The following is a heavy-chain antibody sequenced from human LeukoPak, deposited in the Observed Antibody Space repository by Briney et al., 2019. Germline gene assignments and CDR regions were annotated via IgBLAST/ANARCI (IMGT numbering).Heavy chain of an antibody. CDR3: AKILKSGALGYYYYGMDV. J-gene: IGHJ6*02. Sequence: GGSLRLSCAASGFTFSSYAMSWVRQAPGKGLEWVAVISYDGSNKYYADSVKGRFTISRDNSKNTLYLQMNSLRAEDTAVYYCAKILKSGALGYYYYGMDVWGQGTTVTVSS. CDR1: GFTFSSYA. D-gene: IGHD1-26*01. CDR2: ISYDGSNK. V-gene: IGHV3-30*18.